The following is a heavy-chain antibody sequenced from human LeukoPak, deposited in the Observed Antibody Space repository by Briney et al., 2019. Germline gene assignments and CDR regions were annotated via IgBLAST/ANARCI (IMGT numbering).Heavy chain of an antibody. V-gene: IGHV3-23*01. CDR1: GFIFHNYA. CDR3: VKGSSSSRPYYFDY. Sequence: GGSLRLSCVASGFIFHNYAMCGVREGPGRGVEWVTAITDDGRDTYHADSVQGRFSISRDNPKNTLYLQMNSLSVEDTAIYDCVKGSSSSRPYYFDYWGPGTLVTVSS. CDR2: ITDDGRDT. J-gene: IGHJ4*02. D-gene: IGHD6-6*01.